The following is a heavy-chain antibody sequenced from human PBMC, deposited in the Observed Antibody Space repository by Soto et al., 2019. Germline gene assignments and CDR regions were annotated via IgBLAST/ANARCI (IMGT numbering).Heavy chain of an antibody. J-gene: IGHJ4*02. CDR1: GFTFSSYG. Sequence: GGSLRLSCAASGFTFSSYGMHWVRQAPGKGLEWVAVIWYDGSNKYYADAMKGRLTISRDNSKNTLYLQMNSLRAEDTAVYYCARDSRRYYYDSSGYHTPGHWGQGTLVTVSS. D-gene: IGHD3-22*01. CDR3: ARDSRRYYYDSSGYHTPGH. CDR2: IWYDGSNK. V-gene: IGHV3-33*01.